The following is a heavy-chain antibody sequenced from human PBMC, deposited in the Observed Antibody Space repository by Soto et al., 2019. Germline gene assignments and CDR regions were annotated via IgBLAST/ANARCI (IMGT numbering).Heavy chain of an antibody. CDR3: AHLILGGTFVRRVTFDY. CDR1: GFSLDSTAVG. CDR2: IYWDGDK. V-gene: IGHV2-5*02. D-gene: IGHD3-10*01. Sequence: SGPTLVNPMQTLTLTCNFSGFSLDSTAVGVGWLRQPPGKALECLALIYWDGDKRYNPSLTNRVIITKDTSKNQVVLTMTDMAPADTGTYFCAHLILGGTFVRRVTFDYWGQGVMGTSPQ. J-gene: IGHJ4*02.